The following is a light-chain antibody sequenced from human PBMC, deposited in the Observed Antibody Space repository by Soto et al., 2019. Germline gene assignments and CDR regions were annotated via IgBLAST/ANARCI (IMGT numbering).Light chain of an antibody. V-gene: IGKV3-20*01. CDR1: QSVTSNY. Sequence: EVVLTQSPGTVSLSPGERATLSCRASQSVTSNYLAWYQQKPGQAPRLLIYAASSRATGIPDRFSGSGSGTDLALSISRIDPEAFAVSYCRQYGRPVTWTFGQATKVEIK. J-gene: IGKJ1*01. CDR2: AAS. CDR3: RQYGRPVTWT.